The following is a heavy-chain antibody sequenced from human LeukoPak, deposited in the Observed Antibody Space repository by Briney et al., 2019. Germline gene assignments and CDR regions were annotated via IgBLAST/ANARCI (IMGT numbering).Heavy chain of an antibody. Sequence: GKSLRLSCAASGFTFDDYAMHWVRQAPRKGLEWVSGISWNNGSSSYSDSVKGRFTISRDNAKNSLYLQMNSLRAEDTALYYCAKDEDVNSSRRGLWLSRFGSNNLFQHWGQGTLVTVSS. D-gene: IGHD6-19*01. J-gene: IGHJ1*01. CDR2: ISWNNGSS. CDR3: AKDEDVNSSRRGLWLSRFGSNNLFQH. CDR1: GFTFDDYA. V-gene: IGHV3-9*01.